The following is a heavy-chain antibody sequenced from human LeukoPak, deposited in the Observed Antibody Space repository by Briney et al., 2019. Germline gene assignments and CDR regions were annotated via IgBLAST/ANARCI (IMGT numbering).Heavy chain of an antibody. CDR1: GFSFNNYA. Sequence: PGGSLRLSCAASGFSFNNYAMSWVRQAPGKGLEWVSAISTTGGSTYYADSVKGRFTISRDNSKNTLSLQMDSLIVEDTAVYYCAKDWTTVVTPKGYYFDSWGQGTLVTVSS. J-gene: IGHJ4*02. CDR3: AKDWTTVVTPKGYYFDS. D-gene: IGHD4-23*01. CDR2: ISTTGGST. V-gene: IGHV3-23*01.